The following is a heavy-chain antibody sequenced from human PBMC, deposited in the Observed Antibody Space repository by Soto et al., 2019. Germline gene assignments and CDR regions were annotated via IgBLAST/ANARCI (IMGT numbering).Heavy chain of an antibody. Sequence: PGGSLRLSCAASGFTFRTYGMHWVRQAPGKGLEWVAVIWFDGSRQYYADSVKGRFTISRDNSQNTLYLQMSSLRAEDTALYYCASSYVAYYDIGFWGQGTLVTVSS. CDR3: ASSYVAYYDIGF. CDR1: GFTFRTYG. CDR2: IWFDGSRQ. D-gene: IGHD3-9*01. V-gene: IGHV3-33*01. J-gene: IGHJ4*02.